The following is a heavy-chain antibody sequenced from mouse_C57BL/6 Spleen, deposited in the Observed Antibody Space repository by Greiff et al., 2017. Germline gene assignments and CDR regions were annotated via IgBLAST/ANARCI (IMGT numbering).Heavy chain of an antibody. CDR3: ARGYDGYYRTWFAY. Sequence: EVQVVESGGDLVKPGGSLKLSCAASGFTFSSYGMSWVRQTPDKRLEWVATISSGGSYTYYPDSVKGRFTISRDNAKNTLYLQMSSLKSEDTAMYYCARGYDGYYRTWFAYWGQGTLVTVSA. D-gene: IGHD2-3*01. CDR2: ISSGGSYT. V-gene: IGHV5-6*01. CDR1: GFTFSSYG. J-gene: IGHJ3*01.